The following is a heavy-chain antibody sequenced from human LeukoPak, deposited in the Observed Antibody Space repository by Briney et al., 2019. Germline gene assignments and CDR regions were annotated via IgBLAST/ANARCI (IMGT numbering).Heavy chain of an antibody. Sequence: SGGSLRLSCAASGFTFSSYAMHWVRQAPGKGLEWVAVISYDGSNKYYADSVKGRFTISRDNSKNTLYLQMNSLRAEDTAVYYCAKSRPKLLWFGEFWGQGTLVTVSS. V-gene: IGHV3-30-3*02. CDR3: AKSRPKLLWFGEF. CDR1: GFTFSSYA. CDR2: ISYDGSNK. D-gene: IGHD3-10*01. J-gene: IGHJ4*02.